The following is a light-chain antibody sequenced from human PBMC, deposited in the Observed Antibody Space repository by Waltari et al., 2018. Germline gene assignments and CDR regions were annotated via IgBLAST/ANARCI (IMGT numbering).Light chain of an antibody. CDR3: SSYTSSSTWV. CDR1: SSDVGGYNY. CDR2: DVS. Sequence: SLSGSPGQSITISCTGTSSDVGGYNYVSWYQQHPGKAPKLMIYDVSKRPSGVSNRFSGSKSGNTASLTISGLQAEDEADYYCSSYTSSSTWVFGGGTKL. J-gene: IGLJ3*02. V-gene: IGLV2-14*04.